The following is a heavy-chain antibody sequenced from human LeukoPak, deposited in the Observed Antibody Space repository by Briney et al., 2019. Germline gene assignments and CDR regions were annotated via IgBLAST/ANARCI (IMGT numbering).Heavy chain of an antibody. CDR2: ISFDGSNK. J-gene: IGHJ4*02. CDR3: ARGAYYYED. Sequence: GGSLRLSCAASGFTFSRYTMHWVRQAPGKGLEWVAIISFDGSNKDYADSVKGRFTISRDNSKNTLYLQMNSLRAEDTAVYYCARGAYYYEDWGQGTLVTVSS. V-gene: IGHV3-30-3*01. D-gene: IGHD3-22*01. CDR1: GFTFSRYT.